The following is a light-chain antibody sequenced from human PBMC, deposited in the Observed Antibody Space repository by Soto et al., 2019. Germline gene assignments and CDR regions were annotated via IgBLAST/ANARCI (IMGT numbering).Light chain of an antibody. J-gene: IGKJ5*01. CDR2: AAS. Sequence: DIQMTQSPSSLSASVGDRSTITCRASQSINNYLNWYQQKPGKAPELLIYAASTLQSGVPARFSGSGSGTDFTLTISSLEPEDSAVYYCQQRHMWPIKFGQGTRREIK. V-gene: IGKV1-39*01. CDR1: QSINNY. CDR3: QQRHMWPIK.